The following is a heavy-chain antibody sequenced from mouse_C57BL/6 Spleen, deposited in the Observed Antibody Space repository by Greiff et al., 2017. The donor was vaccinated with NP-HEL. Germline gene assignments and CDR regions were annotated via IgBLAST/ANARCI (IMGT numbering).Heavy chain of an antibody. CDR3: ARGIYDGYHGFAY. Sequence: VKVVESGAELARPGASVKLSCKASGYTFTSYGISWVKQRTGQGLEWIGEIYPRSGNTYYNEKFKGKATLTADKSSSTAYMELRSLTSEDSAVYFCARGIYDGYHGFAYWGQGTLVTVSA. J-gene: IGHJ3*01. D-gene: IGHD2-3*01. CDR2: IYPRSGNT. V-gene: IGHV1-81*01. CDR1: GYTFTSYG.